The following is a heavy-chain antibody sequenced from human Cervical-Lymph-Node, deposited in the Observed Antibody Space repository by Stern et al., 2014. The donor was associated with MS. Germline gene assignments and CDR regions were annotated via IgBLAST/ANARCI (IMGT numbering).Heavy chain of an antibody. Sequence: EVQLVESGGGLVKPGGSLRLSWAASGFTFSSYSMNWVRQAPGKGLEWVASISSSRSYIYYADTVKDRFTIHRDNSTNSLYLQLHSLRAEDTAVYYCARSEVVPAAISTLYYYYGMDVWGQGTTVTVSS. D-gene: IGHD2-2*02. J-gene: IGHJ6*02. CDR2: ISSSRSYI. CDR3: ARSEVVPAAISTLYYYYGMDV. V-gene: IGHV3-21*01. CDR1: GFTFSSYS.